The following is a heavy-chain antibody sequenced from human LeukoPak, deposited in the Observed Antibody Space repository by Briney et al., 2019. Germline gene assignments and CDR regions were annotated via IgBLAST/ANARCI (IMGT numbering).Heavy chain of an antibody. CDR2: INSDGSST. CDR1: GFTFSSYW. CDR3: ARDVGPPAAYYDFWSGYYGDAFDI. J-gene: IGHJ3*02. D-gene: IGHD3-3*01. V-gene: IGHV3-74*01. Sequence: GGSLRLSCAASGFTFSSYWMHWVRQAPGKGLVWVSRINSDGSSTSYADSVKGRFTISRDNAKNTLYLQMNSLRAEDTAVYYCARDVGPPAAYYDFWSGYYGDAFDIWGQGTMVTVSS.